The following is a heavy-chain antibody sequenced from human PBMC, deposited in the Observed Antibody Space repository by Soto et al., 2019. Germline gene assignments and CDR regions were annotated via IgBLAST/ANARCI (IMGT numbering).Heavy chain of an antibody. J-gene: IGHJ6*02. D-gene: IGHD6-6*01. V-gene: IGHV3-30*18. Sequence: QVQLVESGGGVVQPGRSLRLSCAASGFTFSSYGMHWVRQAPGKGLEWVAVISYDGSNKYYADSVKGRFTISRDNSKNTLYLQMNSLRAEDMAVYYCAKHSSSAKYGMDVWGQGTTVTVSS. CDR2: ISYDGSNK. CDR1: GFTFSSYG. CDR3: AKHSSSAKYGMDV.